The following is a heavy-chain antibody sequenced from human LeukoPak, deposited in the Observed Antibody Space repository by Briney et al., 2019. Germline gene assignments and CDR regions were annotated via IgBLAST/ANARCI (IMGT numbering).Heavy chain of an antibody. Sequence: GGSLRLSCAASGFTFSSYWMSWVRQAPGKGLEWVANIKKDGSEEYYVDSVKGRFTISRDNAKTSLYLQMNSLRAEDTAVYYCARVHSSSWYGLVWFDPWGQGTLVTVSS. CDR2: IKKDGSEE. V-gene: IGHV3-7*01. J-gene: IGHJ5*02. D-gene: IGHD6-13*01. CDR3: ARVHSSSWYGLVWFDP. CDR1: GFTFSSYW.